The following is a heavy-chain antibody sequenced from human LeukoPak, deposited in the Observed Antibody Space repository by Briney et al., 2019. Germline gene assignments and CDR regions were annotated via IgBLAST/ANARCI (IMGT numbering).Heavy chain of an antibody. CDR3: ATELDTMFFDY. D-gene: IGHD3-10*02. J-gene: IGHJ4*02. V-gene: IGHV3-43*01. Sequence: GGALRLSCATSGFNFDRYTIHWVRQAPGKGLEGVSLAGWAGGTTFYSDSVKGRFTISRDSGRKSVYLQMNSLTTDDTAFYFCATELDTMFFDYWGQGALVTVSS. CDR1: GFNFDRYT. CDR2: AGWAGGTT.